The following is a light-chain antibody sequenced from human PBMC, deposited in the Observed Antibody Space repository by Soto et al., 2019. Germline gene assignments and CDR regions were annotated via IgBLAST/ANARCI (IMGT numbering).Light chain of an antibody. Sequence: SSELTQPPSVSVAPGKTASISCGGNNIGSKGVHGYQQKPGQAPVLVIYSDTDLPPVIPERFSGSNSANLATLTISRVEAGDEADYYCQVWDSGSAHVVFGGGTKLTVL. J-gene: IGLJ2*01. V-gene: IGLV3-21*04. CDR3: QVWDSGSAHVV. CDR2: SDT. CDR1: NIGSKG.